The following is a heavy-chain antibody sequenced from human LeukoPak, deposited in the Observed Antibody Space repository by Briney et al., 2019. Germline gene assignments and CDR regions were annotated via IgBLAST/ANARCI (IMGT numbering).Heavy chain of an antibody. J-gene: IGHJ4*02. CDR2: IKQDGSEK. V-gene: IGHV3-7*01. CDR3: ASATPKYCSGGSCYVGYFDY. D-gene: IGHD2-15*01. CDR1: GFTFSSYW. Sequence: GGSLRLSCAASGFTFSSYWMSWVRQAPGKGLEWVANIKQDGSEKYYVDSVKGRFTISRDNAKNSLYLHMNSLRAEDTAVYYCASATPKYCSGGSCYVGYFDYWGQGTLVTVSS.